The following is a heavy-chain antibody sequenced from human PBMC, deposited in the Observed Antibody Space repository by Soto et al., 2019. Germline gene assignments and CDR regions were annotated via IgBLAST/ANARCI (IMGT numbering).Heavy chain of an antibody. CDR1: GSSINSSGYY. CDR3: ARLPSRHLVDY. CDR2: MFYGVST. Sequence: SETLSLTCTVSGSSINSSGYYWGWIRQPPGKGLEWIGSMFYGVSTYYNPSLKSRVTVSVDTSKNQFSLNLRSVTAADTAVYYCARLPSRHLVDYWGQGTPVTVSS. J-gene: IGHJ4*02. D-gene: IGHD3-3*02. V-gene: IGHV4-39*01.